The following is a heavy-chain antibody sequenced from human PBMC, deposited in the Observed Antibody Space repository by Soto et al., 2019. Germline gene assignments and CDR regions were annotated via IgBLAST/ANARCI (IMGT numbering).Heavy chain of an antibody. CDR1: GGSISSGDYY. D-gene: IGHD2-2*03. CDR3: ARTNPYGYCISTSCPPPRYYYYYYGMDV. Sequence: PSETLSLTCTVSGGSISSGDYYWSWIRQPPGKGLEWIGYIYYSGSTYYNPSLKSRVTISVDTSKNQFSLKLSSVTAADTAVYYCARTNPYGYCISTSCPPPRYYYYYYGMDVWGQGTTVTVSS. V-gene: IGHV4-30-4*01. J-gene: IGHJ6*02. CDR2: IYYSGST.